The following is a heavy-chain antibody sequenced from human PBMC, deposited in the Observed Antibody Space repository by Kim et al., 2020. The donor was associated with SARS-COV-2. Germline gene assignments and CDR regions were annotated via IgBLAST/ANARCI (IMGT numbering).Heavy chain of an antibody. J-gene: IGHJ5*01. CDR3: ARDGLEVYKYWFDS. Sequence: GGSLRLSCAASGFTFSSYSMNWVRQAPGKGPEWIAHVGGGGSIEYADSVKGRFTISRDNAKNSVFLQMDSLRADDTAVYFCARDGLEVYKYWFDSWGQGTLVTVSS. D-gene: IGHD1-1*01. CDR1: GFTFSSYS. CDR2: VGGGGSI. V-gene: IGHV3-48*04.